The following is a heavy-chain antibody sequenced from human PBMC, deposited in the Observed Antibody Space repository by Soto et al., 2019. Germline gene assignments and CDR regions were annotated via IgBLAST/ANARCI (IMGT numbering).Heavy chain of an antibody. CDR2: INPSGGST. Sequence: QVQLVQSGAEVKKPGASVKVSCKASGYTFTSYYIHWVRQAPGQGLEWMGIINPSGGSTSYAQKFQVRGTMTRDTSTSTVYMELSSLTSEDTAVYYCARTCPKVGATDFDYWGQGTLVTVSS. V-gene: IGHV1-46*01. CDR3: ARTCPKVGATDFDY. D-gene: IGHD1-26*01. CDR1: GYTFTSYY. J-gene: IGHJ4*02.